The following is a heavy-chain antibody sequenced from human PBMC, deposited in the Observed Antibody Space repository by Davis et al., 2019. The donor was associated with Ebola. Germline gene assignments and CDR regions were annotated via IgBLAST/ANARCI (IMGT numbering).Heavy chain of an antibody. CDR1: GFTFTNYA. V-gene: IGHV3-33*08. Sequence: PGGSLRLSCVASGFTFTNYAIHWVRQAPGKGLEWVAAIWHDGSQNYYADSVKGRFTISRDNSKNTLFLQMNTLRPEDTAVYYCARLPGYTSGWAFDYWGQGTLVTVSS. D-gene: IGHD6-19*01. CDR2: IWHDGSQN. CDR3: ARLPGYTSGWAFDY. J-gene: IGHJ4*02.